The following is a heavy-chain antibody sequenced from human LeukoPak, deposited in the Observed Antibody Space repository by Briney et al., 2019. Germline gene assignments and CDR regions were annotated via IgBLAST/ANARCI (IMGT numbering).Heavy chain of an antibody. Sequence: GGSLRLSCAASGFTVSSNHMSWVRQAPGKGLEWVSVIYSGGSTDYADSVKGQFTISRDNLKNTLYLQMNSLRAEDTAVYYCARGPAGYNWGQGTLVTFSS. V-gene: IGHV3-53*01. CDR3: ARGPAGYN. J-gene: IGHJ4*02. D-gene: IGHD1-1*01. CDR2: IYSGGST. CDR1: GFTVSSNH.